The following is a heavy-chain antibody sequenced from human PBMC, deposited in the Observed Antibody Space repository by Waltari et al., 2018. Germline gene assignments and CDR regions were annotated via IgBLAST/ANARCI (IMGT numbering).Heavy chain of an antibody. D-gene: IGHD1-26*01. CDR2: ISSSSSYI. V-gene: IGHV3-21*01. J-gene: IGHJ2*01. CDR3: ARPALVGATTLWYFDL. CDR1: GFTFSSYS. Sequence: EVQLVESGGGLVKPGGSLRLSCAASGFTFSSYSMNWVRQAPGKGLEWVSAISSSSSYIYYADSVKGRFTISRDNSKNTLYLQMNSLRAEDTAVYYCARPALVGATTLWYFDLWGRGTLVTVSS.